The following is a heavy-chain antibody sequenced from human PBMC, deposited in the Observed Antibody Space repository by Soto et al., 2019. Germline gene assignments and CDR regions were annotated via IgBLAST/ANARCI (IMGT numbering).Heavy chain of an antibody. CDR2: IKQDGGEK. J-gene: IGHJ2*01. V-gene: IGHV3-7*03. CDR3: AREYGGYRNWYFDL. CDR1: GFTLGSYW. Sequence: GGSLRLSCEASGFTLGSYWMNWVRQAPGKGLEWVANIKQDGGEKYYVDSVKGRFTISRDNAKRSLYLQMNILTAEDTAVYYCAREYGGYRNWYFDLWGRGTPVTVSS. D-gene: IGHD2-2*03.